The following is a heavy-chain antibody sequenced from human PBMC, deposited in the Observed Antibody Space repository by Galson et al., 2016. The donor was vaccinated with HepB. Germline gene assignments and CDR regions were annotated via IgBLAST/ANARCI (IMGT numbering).Heavy chain of an antibody. D-gene: IGHD4-23*01. CDR1: GFTFDDYA. Sequence: SLRLSCAASGFTFDDYAMTWFRQAPGQGLEWVGMIRSKAYGGTTEYAAFVKGTFSISRDDSKSIAYLQMNSLKTEDTAVYYRTRGGADGKAFDLWGQGTMVSVSS. V-gene: IGHV3-49*03. CDR3: TRGGADGKAFDL. CDR2: IRSKAYGGTT. J-gene: IGHJ3*01.